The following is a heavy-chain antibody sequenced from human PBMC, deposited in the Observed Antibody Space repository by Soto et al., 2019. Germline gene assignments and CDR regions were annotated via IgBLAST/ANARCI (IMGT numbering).Heavy chain of an antibody. J-gene: IGHJ4*02. V-gene: IGHV1-2*02. CDR2: INPNTGDT. D-gene: IGHD3-10*01. CDR1: GYSFTDFY. Sequence: QVHLVQSGAEVKKPGASVKVSCKASGYSFTDFYMHWVRQAPGQGLEWLGWINPNTGDTDYAQIFQGRVSLTRDTSTSTAYMEKTRLTSDDTAVYYCAKDPPRGVQLVVGDFWGQGTLVTVSS. CDR3: AKDPPRGVQLVVGDF.